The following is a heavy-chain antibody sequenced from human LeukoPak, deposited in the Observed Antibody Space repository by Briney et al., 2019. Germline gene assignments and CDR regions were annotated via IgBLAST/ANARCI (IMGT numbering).Heavy chain of an antibody. D-gene: IGHD3-22*01. J-gene: IGHJ4*02. CDR2: IYYSGST. CDR3: ARARDDSSGYYAYYFDY. Sequence: SETLSLTCTVSGGSISRGGYYWSWIRHHPGKGLEWIGYIYYSGSTYYNPSLKSRVTISVDTSKNQFSLKLSSVTAADTAVYYCARARDDSSGYYAYYFDYWGQGTLVTVSS. V-gene: IGHV4-30-4*08. CDR1: GGSISRGGYY.